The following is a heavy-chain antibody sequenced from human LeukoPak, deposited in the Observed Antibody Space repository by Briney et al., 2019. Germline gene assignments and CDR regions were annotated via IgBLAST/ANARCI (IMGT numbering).Heavy chain of an antibody. CDR1: GGTFSSYA. CDR2: IIPIFGTA. J-gene: IGHJ3*02. CDR3: ASAHDNIAVAGTDAFDI. V-gene: IGHV1-69*06. D-gene: IGHD6-19*01. Sequence: GASVKVSCKASGGTFSSYAISWVRQAPGQGLEWMGGIIPIFGTANYAQKFQGRVTITADKSTSTAYMELSSLRSEDTAVYYCASAHDNIAVAGTDAFDIWGQGTMVTVFS.